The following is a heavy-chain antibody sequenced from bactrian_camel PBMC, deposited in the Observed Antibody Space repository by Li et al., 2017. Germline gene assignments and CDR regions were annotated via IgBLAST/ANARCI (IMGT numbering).Heavy chain of an antibody. CDR3: AARRDDCNLAADLGKGFNY. V-gene: IGHV3S55*01. J-gene: IGHJ4*01. CDR1: EPAFSRRC. D-gene: IGHD3*01. CDR2: MDSTGST. Sequence: HVQLVESGGGSVQAGGSLRLSCASSEPAFSRRCMGWFRQAPGKEREGLAGMDSTGSTSVADSVKGRFTVSSDTAKNTLYLQMGDLKPEDTAVYYCAARRDDCNLAADLGKGFNYWGQGTHVTVS.